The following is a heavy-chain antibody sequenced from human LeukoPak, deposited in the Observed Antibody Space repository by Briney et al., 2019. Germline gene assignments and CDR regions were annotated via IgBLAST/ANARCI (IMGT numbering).Heavy chain of an antibody. D-gene: IGHD6-13*01. Sequence: SVKVSCKASGYTFTSYYMHWVRQATGQGLEWMGGIIPIFGTANYAQKFQGRVTITADESTSTAYMELSSLRSEDTAVYYCARWYSSSSNWFDPWGQGTLVTVSS. CDR3: ARWYSSSSNWFDP. J-gene: IGHJ5*02. CDR1: GYTFTSYY. CDR2: IIPIFGTA. V-gene: IGHV1-69*13.